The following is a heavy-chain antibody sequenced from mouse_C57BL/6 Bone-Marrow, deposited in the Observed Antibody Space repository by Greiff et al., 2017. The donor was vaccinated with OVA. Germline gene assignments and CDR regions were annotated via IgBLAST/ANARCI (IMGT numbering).Heavy chain of an antibody. J-gene: IGHJ3*01. D-gene: IGHD4-1*01. CDR1: GYTFTSYW. CDR3: ARTGTEAY. CDR2: IDPSDSYT. V-gene: IGHV1-69*01. Sequence: QVQLQQPGAELVMPGASVKLSCKASGYTFTSYWMHWVKQRPGQGLEWIGEIDPSDSYTNYTQKFKGTSPLTVAKSSRTAYMQLSSLTSEDAAVYDSARTGTEAYWGQGTLVTVSA.